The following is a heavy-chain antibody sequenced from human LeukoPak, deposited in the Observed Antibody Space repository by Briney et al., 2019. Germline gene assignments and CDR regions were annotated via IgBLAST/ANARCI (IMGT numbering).Heavy chain of an antibody. D-gene: IGHD3-9*01. Sequence: GGSLRLSCAASGFTFSSYSMNWVRQAPGKGLEWVSSISSSSSCIYYADSVKGRFTISRDNAKNSLYLQMNSLRAEDTAVYYCARDRGRYFAPYYYMDVWGKGTTVTISS. CDR1: GFTFSSYS. J-gene: IGHJ6*03. V-gene: IGHV3-21*01. CDR2: ISSSSSCI. CDR3: ARDRGRYFAPYYYMDV.